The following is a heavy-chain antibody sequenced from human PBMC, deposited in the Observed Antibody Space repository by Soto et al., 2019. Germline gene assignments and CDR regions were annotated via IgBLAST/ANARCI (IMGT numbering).Heavy chain of an antibody. CDR3: ARSIRGYCSSTSCHGFDY. CDR1: GGSISSGGYY. Sequence: SETLSLTCTVSGGSISSGGYYWSWIRQHPGKGLEWIGYIYYSGSTYYNPSLKSRVTISVDTSKNQFSLKLSSVTAADTAVYYCARSIRGYCSSTSCHGFDYWGQGTLVTVS. CDR2: IYYSGST. J-gene: IGHJ4*02. D-gene: IGHD2-2*03. V-gene: IGHV4-31*03.